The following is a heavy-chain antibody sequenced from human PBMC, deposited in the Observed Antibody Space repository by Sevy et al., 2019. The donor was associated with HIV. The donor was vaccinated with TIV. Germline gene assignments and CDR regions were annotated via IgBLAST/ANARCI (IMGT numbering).Heavy chain of an antibody. CDR3: ATDRASPSSGPYYYYYGMDV. CDR2: ISYDGTAK. CDR1: GFSFSTHA. J-gene: IGHJ6*02. V-gene: IGHV3-30-3*01. D-gene: IGHD3-22*01. Sequence: GGSLRLSCAASGFSFSTHAMHWVRQAPGKGLDWVALISYDGTAKYYAGSVKGRFTVSRENSKNTLYLQMNSLIAEDTAVYYCATDRASPSSGPYYYYYGMDVWGQGTTVTVSS.